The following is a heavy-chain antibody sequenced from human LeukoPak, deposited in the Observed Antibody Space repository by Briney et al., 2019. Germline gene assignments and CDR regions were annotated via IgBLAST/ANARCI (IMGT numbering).Heavy chain of an antibody. V-gene: IGHV3-7*03. CDR2: IKQDGSEK. J-gene: IGHJ3*02. Sequence: PGGSLRLSCAASGFTFSSYWVSWVRQASGKGLEWVANIKQDGSEKYYVDSVKGRFTISRDNAKNSLYLQMNSLRAEDMALYYCAKGVYGDYALDAFDIWGQGTMVTVSS. CDR1: GFTFSSYW. CDR3: AKGVYGDYALDAFDI. D-gene: IGHD4-17*01.